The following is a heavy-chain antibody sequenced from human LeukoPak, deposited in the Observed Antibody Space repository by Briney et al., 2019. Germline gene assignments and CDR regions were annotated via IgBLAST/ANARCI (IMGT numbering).Heavy chain of an antibody. J-gene: IGHJ4*02. CDR2: ISGSSDST. Sequence: GGSLRLPCAVSGFTFSSYAMSWVRQAPGKGLEWVSGISGSSDSTYYADSVKGRFTISRDNSKNTLYLQMNSLRAEDTAVYYCAKKSYYYGSTGYYDYWGQGTLVTVSS. D-gene: IGHD3-22*01. CDR3: AKKSYYYGSTGYYDY. CDR1: GFTFSSYA. V-gene: IGHV3-23*01.